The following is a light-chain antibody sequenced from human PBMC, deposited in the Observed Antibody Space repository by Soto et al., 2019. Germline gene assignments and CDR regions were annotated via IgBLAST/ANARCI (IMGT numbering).Light chain of an antibody. J-gene: IGKJ1*01. Sequence: IQMTQSPSSLSASVGDRVTITCRASQDISDDVGWYQQTPGKAPNLLIYGASRLQSGVPSRFGGRGSGAEFTLAINGLRPEDSATYYCQQNYNFPRTFGQGTKVDIK. CDR3: QQNYNFPRT. V-gene: IGKV1-6*01. CDR2: GAS. CDR1: QDISDD.